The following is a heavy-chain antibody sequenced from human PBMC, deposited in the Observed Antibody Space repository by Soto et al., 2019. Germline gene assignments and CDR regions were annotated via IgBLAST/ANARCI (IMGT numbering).Heavy chain of an antibody. D-gene: IGHD3-16*02. V-gene: IGHV3-30*14. CDR3: PRGATPRPSFLRYHRRGWFAP. CDR2: ISYDGSNK. CDR1: LCTCRSDA. J-gene: IGHJ5*02. Sequence: GGSRRLSCAASLCTCRSDAMHWVRQPPGNWLECVAVISYDGSNKYYIDSVKCRFTISRYNSNNTLYLQINSLRAYYTAVYYCPRGATPRPSFLRYHRRGWFAPWGQGTL.